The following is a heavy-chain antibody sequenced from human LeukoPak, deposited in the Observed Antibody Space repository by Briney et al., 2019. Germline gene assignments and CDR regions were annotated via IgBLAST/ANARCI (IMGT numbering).Heavy chain of an antibody. Sequence: PGGSLRLSCAASGFTFSDYYMSWIRQAPGKGLEWVSYISSSGSTIYYADSVKGRFTISRDNSKNPLYLQMNSLRTEDTALYYCAKDSGPSSWYEFYYMDVWGKGTTVTVSS. CDR3: AKDSGPSSWYEFYYMDV. CDR1: GFTFSDYY. D-gene: IGHD6-13*01. V-gene: IGHV3-11*01. J-gene: IGHJ6*03. CDR2: ISSSGSTI.